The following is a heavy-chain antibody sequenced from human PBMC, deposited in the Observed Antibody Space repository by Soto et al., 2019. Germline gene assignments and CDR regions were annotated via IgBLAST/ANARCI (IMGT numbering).Heavy chain of an antibody. CDR3: VGSIGAPKGFYYYYYGMDV. CDR2: ISYDGSNK. J-gene: IGHJ6*02. CDR1: GFTFSSYA. D-gene: IGHD3-10*01. V-gene: IGHV3-30-3*01. Sequence: PGGSLRLSCAASGFTFSSYAMHWVRQAPGKGLEWVAVISYDGSNKYYADSVKGRFTISRDNSKNTLYLQMNSLRAEDTAVYYCVGSIGAPKGFYYYYYGMDVWGQGTTVTVSS.